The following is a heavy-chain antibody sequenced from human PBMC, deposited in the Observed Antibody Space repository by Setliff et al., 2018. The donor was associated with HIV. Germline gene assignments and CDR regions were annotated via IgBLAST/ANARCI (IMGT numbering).Heavy chain of an antibody. CDR3: ATPISITSGSAFDY. J-gene: IGHJ4*02. CDR1: GYSFTSYL. V-gene: IGHV5-51*01. CDR2: IHPRDSDT. Sequence: ESLKISCKGFGYSFTSYLIAWVRQTPGKGLEWMGNIHPRDSDTRYSPSFQGQVTLSVDKSISTAYLQWSSLKASDTAMYYCATPISITSGSAFDYWGQGTLVTVSS. D-gene: IGHD2-2*01.